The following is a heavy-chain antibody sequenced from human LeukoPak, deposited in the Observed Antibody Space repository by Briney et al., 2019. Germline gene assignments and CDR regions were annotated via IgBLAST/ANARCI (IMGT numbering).Heavy chain of an antibody. J-gene: IGHJ3*02. V-gene: IGHV4-30-4*01. CDR3: ARDPTVVTNDAFDI. D-gene: IGHD4-23*01. Sequence: SQTLSLTCTVSGGSISSGDYYWSWIRQPPGKGLEWIGYIYYSGSTYYNPTLKSRVTISVDTSKNQFSLKLSSVTAADTAVYYCARDPTVVTNDAFDIRGQGTMVTVSS. CDR1: GGSISSGDYY. CDR2: IYYSGST.